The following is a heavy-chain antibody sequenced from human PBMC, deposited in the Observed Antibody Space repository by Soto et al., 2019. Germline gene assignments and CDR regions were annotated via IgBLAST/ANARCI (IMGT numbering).Heavy chain of an antibody. CDR2: IRSKANSYAT. V-gene: IGHV3-73*01. J-gene: IGHJ6*02. CDR3: TRHLLDTAMVTGYYYGMDV. D-gene: IGHD5-18*01. Sequence: GGSLRLSCAASGFTFSGSAMHWVRQASGKGLEWVGRIRSKANSYATAYAASVKGRFTISRDDSKNTAYLQMNSLKTEDTAVYYCTRHLLDTAMVTGYYYGMDVWGQGTTVTVSS. CDR1: GFTFSGSA.